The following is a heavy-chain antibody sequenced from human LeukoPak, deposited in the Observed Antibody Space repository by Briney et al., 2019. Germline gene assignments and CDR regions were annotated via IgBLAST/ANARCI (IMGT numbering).Heavy chain of an antibody. CDR2: ISTDGKST. CDR1: GFTFSNYW. J-gene: IGHJ6*02. CDR3: VRDYQFIQEV. D-gene: IGHD2-2*01. V-gene: IGHV3-74*01. Sequence: GGSLRLSCVASGFTFSNYWMLWVRQAPGKGLMWVSLISTDGKSTRYAESVKGRFTISRDNAKNALYLQMDILRVENTALYFCVRDYQFIQEVWGQGTTVTVSS.